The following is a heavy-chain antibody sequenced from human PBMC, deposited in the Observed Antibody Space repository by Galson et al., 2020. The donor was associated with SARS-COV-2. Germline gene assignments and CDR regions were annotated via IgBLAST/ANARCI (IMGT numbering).Heavy chain of an antibody. D-gene: IGHD3-10*01. V-gene: IGHV3-33*01. CDR2: LYYDGSNY. Sequence: GGSLRLPCVASGFTFNNYGMHWVRQAPGKGLEWVAALYYDGSNYYYAASVTGRFTISRDNSKNTVYLQMNSLRAEDTAVYYCARDWMLRAVIIGVCEYWGQGALVTVSS. J-gene: IGHJ4*02. CDR3: ARDWMLRAVIIGVCEY. CDR1: GFTFNNYG.